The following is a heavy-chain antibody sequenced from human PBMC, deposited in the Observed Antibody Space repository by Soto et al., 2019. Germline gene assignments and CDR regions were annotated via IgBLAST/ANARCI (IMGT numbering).Heavy chain of an antibody. CDR1: EFHFVNYP. V-gene: IGHV3-23*01. CDR3: AKATTNGGWFNPFDS. Sequence: GVLIRLPYTCSEFHFVNYPMHWVRQDHVKGLEWVSGLSGSGTSTYYADSVKGRFTISRDHSRDTLFLQMNSLTAEETAAYDCAKATTNGGWFNPFDSWGQGDWVSVSS. CDR2: LSGSGTST. D-gene: IGHD6-19*01. J-gene: IGHJ4*02.